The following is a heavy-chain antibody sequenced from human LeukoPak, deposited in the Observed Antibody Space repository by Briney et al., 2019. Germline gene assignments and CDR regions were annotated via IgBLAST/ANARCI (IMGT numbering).Heavy chain of an antibody. Sequence: ASVKVSCKASGYTFTSYGISWVRQAPGQGLEWMGWISAYNGNTNYAQKFQGRVTMTRDTSTSTVYMELSSLRSDDTAVFYCARDSFDIWGQGTMVTVSS. CDR1: GYTFTSYG. J-gene: IGHJ3*02. CDR3: ARDSFDI. V-gene: IGHV1-18*01. CDR2: ISAYNGNT.